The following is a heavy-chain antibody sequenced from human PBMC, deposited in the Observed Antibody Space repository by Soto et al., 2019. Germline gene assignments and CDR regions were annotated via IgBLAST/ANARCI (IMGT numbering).Heavy chain of an antibody. CDR1: GGSISSSNW. D-gene: IGHD6-13*01. CDR2: IYHSGST. V-gene: IGHV4-4*02. J-gene: IGHJ4*02. Sequence: PSETLSLTCAVSGGSISSSNWWSWVRQPPGKGLGWIGEIYHSGSTNYNPSLKSRVTISVDKSKNQFSLTLSSLTAAATAGYHCSRILAAARGGYYFDYWGQGTLVTVSS. CDR3: SRILAAARGGYYFDY.